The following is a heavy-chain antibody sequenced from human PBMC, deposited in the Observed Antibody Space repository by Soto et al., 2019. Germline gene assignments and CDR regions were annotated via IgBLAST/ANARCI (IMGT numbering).Heavy chain of an antibody. CDR3: ARQPYYAGSRRSFNF. V-gene: IGHV4-39*01. Sequence: PSETLSLTCSVSGGSISSSSYCWGWIRQPPGKGLEWIGSICYSGSTDYNPSLKSRATISVDTSKNQFSLRLSSVTAADTAAYYCARQPYYAGSRRSFNFWGQGLLVTVS. D-gene: IGHD1-26*01. CDR1: GGSISSSSYC. CDR2: ICYSGST. J-gene: IGHJ4*02.